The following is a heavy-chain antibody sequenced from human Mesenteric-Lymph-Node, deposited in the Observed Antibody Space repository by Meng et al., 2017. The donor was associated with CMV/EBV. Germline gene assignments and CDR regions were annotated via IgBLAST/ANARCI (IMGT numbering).Heavy chain of an antibody. J-gene: IGHJ4*02. Sequence: GGSLRLSCAASGFTFSSYSMNWVRQAPGKGLEWVSSISSSSSYIYYADSLKGRFTISRDNAKNSLYLQMNSLRAEDTAVYYCARGPLFSSGCVCDYWGQGTLVTVSS. CDR3: ARGPLFSSGCVCDY. V-gene: IGHV3-21*01. CDR2: ISSSSSYI. D-gene: IGHD6-19*01. CDR1: GFTFSSYS.